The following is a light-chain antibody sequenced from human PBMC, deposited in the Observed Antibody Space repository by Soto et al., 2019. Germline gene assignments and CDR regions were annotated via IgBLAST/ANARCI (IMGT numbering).Light chain of an antibody. Sequence: DIQMTQSPSSLSASVGDRVTITCQASQDISNHLNWYQQKPGKAPKLLICDASNLETGVPSRFSGSGSGTDFTFTISTLQPEDIATYYCQQYDNLPPYTFGQGTKLEIK. J-gene: IGKJ2*01. V-gene: IGKV1-33*01. CDR1: QDISNH. CDR2: DAS. CDR3: QQYDNLPPYT.